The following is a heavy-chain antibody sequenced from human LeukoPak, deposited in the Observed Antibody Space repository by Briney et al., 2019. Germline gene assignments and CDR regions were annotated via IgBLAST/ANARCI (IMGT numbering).Heavy chain of an antibody. CDR2: IGADGSDK. CDR1: GFNFTNYV. CDR3: AKDKYSPVRSMSEAAYYFDF. Sequence: GGSXLLSCAASGFNFTNYVMHGGRQAPGKGQGGVSFIGADGSDKHYADSVRGRFTISRDNSKNTLYLQTNSLRAEDTAVYLCAKDKYSPVRSMSEAAYYFDFWGPGTLVTVSS. J-gene: IGHJ4*02. V-gene: IGHV3-30*02. D-gene: IGHD6-13*01.